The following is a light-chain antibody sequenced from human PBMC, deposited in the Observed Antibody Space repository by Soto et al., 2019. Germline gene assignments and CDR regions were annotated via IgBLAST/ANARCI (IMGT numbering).Light chain of an antibody. CDR1: QSVSSSY. CDR2: VAS. J-gene: IGKJ1*01. Sequence: EIVLTQSPGTLSLSPGERVTLSCRSSQSVSSSYLAWYQLKPGQAPRLLIYVASSRATGIPDRFSGSGSGTDFTLNISRLEPEDFAVYFCQQYFSSPWTFGQGTKVEIK. V-gene: IGKV3-20*01. CDR3: QQYFSSPWT.